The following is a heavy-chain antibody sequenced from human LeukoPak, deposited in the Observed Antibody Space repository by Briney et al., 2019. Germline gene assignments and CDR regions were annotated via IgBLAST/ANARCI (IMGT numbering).Heavy chain of an antibody. CDR3: ARGTYCSSTSCYFGWFDP. CDR1: GFTFSTHS. Sequence: PGGSLRLSCAASGFTFSTHSMYWVRQAPGKGLEWVSSISASSNFIHYAESVRGRFTISRDNAKNSLYLQMNSLRAEDTAVYYCARGTYCSSTSCYFGWFDPWGQGTLVTVSS. V-gene: IGHV3-21*01. CDR2: ISASSNFI. D-gene: IGHD2-2*01. J-gene: IGHJ5*02.